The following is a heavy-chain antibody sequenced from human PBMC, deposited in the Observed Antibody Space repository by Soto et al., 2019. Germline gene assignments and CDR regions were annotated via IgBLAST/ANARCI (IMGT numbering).Heavy chain of an antibody. CDR2: LSGSGGST. J-gene: IGHJ6*02. CDR1: GFTFSSYA. D-gene: IGHD1-1*01. V-gene: IGHV3-23*01. CDR3: AKQQGPGTPYYYAMDV. Sequence: EVQLLEAGGGLVQPGGSQRLSCAASGFTFSSYAMTWVRQAPGKGLEWVSTLSGSGGSTYYAASVKGRFTISRDNSKDTLYLERNSLRGEDTAVDFCAKQQGPGTPYYYAMDVWGQGTAVTVSS.